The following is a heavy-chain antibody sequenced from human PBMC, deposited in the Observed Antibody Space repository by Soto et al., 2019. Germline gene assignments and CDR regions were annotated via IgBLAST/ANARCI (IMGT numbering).Heavy chain of an antibody. CDR1: GFTFSNYG. CDR3: ARSLVVVPAAIDAFDI. Sequence: PGESLRLSCAASGFTFSNYGMSWVRQAPGKGLEWVSSISSSSSYIYYADSVKGRFTISRDNAKNSLYLQMNSLRAEDTAVYYCARSLVVVPAAIDAFDIWGQGTMVTVSS. V-gene: IGHV3-21*01. J-gene: IGHJ3*02. CDR2: ISSSSSYI. D-gene: IGHD2-2*01.